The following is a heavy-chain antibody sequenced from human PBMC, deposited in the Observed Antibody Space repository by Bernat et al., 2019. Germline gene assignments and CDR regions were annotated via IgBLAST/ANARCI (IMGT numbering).Heavy chain of an antibody. CDR1: GGTFSSYA. V-gene: IGHV1-69*01. CDR2: IIPIFGTT. J-gene: IGHJ4*02. CDR3: ARDSTDTPVEDELLWIERVEN. D-gene: IGHD3-10*01. Sequence: QVQLVQSGAEVKKPGSSVKVSCKASGGTFSSYAISWVRQAPGQGLEWMGGIIPIFGTTNYAQKNQDRVTITADGSTSTAYKGLSSLKYEDTAVYYCARDSTDTPVEDELLWIERVENRDQRTLGT.